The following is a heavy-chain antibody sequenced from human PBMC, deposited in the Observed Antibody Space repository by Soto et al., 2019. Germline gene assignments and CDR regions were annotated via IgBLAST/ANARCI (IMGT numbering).Heavy chain of an antibody. J-gene: IGHJ4*02. CDR1: GGSISSGGYY. Sequence: QVQLQESGPGLVKPSQTLSLTCTVSGGSISSGGYYWSWIRQHPGKGLEWIGYIYYSGSTYYNPSLKSRVTISVDTSKNQFSLKLSSVTAADTAVCYCARVSRSYDILTGYSPGYFDYWGQGTLVTVSS. D-gene: IGHD3-9*01. CDR3: ARVSRSYDILTGYSPGYFDY. CDR2: IYYSGST. V-gene: IGHV4-31*03.